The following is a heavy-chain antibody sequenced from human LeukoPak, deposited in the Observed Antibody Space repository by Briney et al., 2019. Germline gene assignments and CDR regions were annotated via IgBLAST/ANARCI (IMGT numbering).Heavy chain of an antibody. Sequence: GESLKTSRKGSGYSFTSYWIGRVRHMPGKSLEWEGIIYPGDSDTRYSPSFQGQVTISADKSISTAYLQWSSLKASDTAMYYCSRDRLGSGSGYCYDAFDIWGQGTMVTVCS. CDR1: GYSFTSYW. CDR2: IYPGDSDT. J-gene: IGHJ3*02. V-gene: IGHV5-51*01. CDR3: SRDRLGSGSGYCYDAFDI. D-gene: IGHD3-22*01.